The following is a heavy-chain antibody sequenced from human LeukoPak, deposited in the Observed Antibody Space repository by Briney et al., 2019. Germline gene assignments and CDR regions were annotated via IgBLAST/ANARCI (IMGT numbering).Heavy chain of an antibody. Sequence: SETLSLTCTVSGGSITNYYWSWIRQPPGKGLEWIGFSYYNGNTNYNPSLKSRVTISVDTSKNQFSLKLTSVTAADTAVYYCARDGASYYDHWGQGILVTVTS. V-gene: IGHV4-59*12. CDR1: GGSITNYY. CDR3: ARDGASYYDH. D-gene: IGHD3-10*01. J-gene: IGHJ5*02. CDR2: SYYNGNT.